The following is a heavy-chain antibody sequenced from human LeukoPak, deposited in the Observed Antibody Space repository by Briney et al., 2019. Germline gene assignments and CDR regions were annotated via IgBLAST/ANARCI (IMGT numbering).Heavy chain of an antibody. V-gene: IGHV3-48*02. J-gene: IGHJ4*02. CDR3: ARSTWQLLRILDY. CDR1: GFTFSSYS. D-gene: IGHD1-26*01. CDR2: ISSSSSTI. Sequence: GGSLRLSCVASGFTFSSYSMSWVRQAPGKGLEWVSYISSSSSTIYYADSVRGRFTISRDNAKNSLYLQMNSLRDEDTAVYYCARSTWQLLRILDYWGQGTLVTVSS.